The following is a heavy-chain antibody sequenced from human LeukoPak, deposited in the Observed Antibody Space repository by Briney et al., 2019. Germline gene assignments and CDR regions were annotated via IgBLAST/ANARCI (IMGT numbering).Heavy chain of an antibody. CDR2: LYYHEST. CDR3: AREYCSGVSCPFDY. CDR1: GGSSSCGGCY. J-gene: IGHJ4*02. V-gene: IGHV4-31*03. D-gene: IGHD2-15*01. Sequence: SQTLSRTCTVSGGSSSCGGCYWSWIRQRPGRGLEWIAYLYYHESTYYIPSHKSRVTISVDQPKIQFSVQLSSGTAADMAVYYCAREYCSGVSCPFDYWGQRTLVTVSS.